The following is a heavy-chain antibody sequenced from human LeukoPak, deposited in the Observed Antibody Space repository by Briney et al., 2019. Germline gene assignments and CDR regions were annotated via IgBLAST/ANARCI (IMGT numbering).Heavy chain of an antibody. V-gene: IGHV4-39*01. D-gene: IGHD6-19*01. Sequence: SETLSLTCTVSGGSISSSGYYWGWIRQPPGKGLEWIGSIYYSESTYYNPSLKSRVTMSVDTSKYQLSLKLSSVTAADTAVYYCARHARSPYYFDYWGQGTLVTVSS. CDR3: ARHARSPYYFDY. CDR1: GGSISSSGYY. J-gene: IGHJ4*02. CDR2: IYYSEST.